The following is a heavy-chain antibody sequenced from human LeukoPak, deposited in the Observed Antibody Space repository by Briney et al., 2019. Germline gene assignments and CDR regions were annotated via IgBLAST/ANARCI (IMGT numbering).Heavy chain of an antibody. CDR1: GFTFSGYY. CDR3: ARGHHRLDV. V-gene: IGHV3-11*01. J-gene: IGHJ6*02. Sequence: GGSLRLSCAASGFTFSGYYMSWIRQAPWKGLDWISYITPGGVNIYYADSVKGRFITSGDNAKNSLSLQMNSLRAEDTAIYFCARGHHRLDVWGQGTTVTVSS. CDR2: ITPGGVNI. D-gene: IGHD1-14*01.